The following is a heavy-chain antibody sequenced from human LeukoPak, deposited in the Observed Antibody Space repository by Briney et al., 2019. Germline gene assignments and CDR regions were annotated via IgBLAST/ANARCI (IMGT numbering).Heavy chain of an antibody. Sequence: SETLSLTCTVSGGSISSYYWSWIRQPPGKGLEWIGYIHYSGSTNYNPSLKSRVTISVDTSKNQFSLKLSSVTAADTAVYYCANQLDSSGWYLFDPWGQGTLVTVSS. CDR1: GGSISSYY. CDR2: IHYSGST. D-gene: IGHD6-19*01. J-gene: IGHJ5*02. V-gene: IGHV4-59*08. CDR3: ANQLDSSGWYLFDP.